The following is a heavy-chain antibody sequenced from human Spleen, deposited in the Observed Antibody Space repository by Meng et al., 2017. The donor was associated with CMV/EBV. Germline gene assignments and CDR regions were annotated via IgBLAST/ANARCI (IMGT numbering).Heavy chain of an antibody. CDR1: GGSIRSSSYY. V-gene: IGHV4-39*07. CDR3: VRLSSSSRRNFDY. Sequence: GSLRLSCTVSGGSIRSSSYYWGWMRQPPGKGLEWIGTIYSSVITYFNPTLKGRTTLPLDTSKNQFSLQLISLTAADTAVYDCVRLSSSSRRNFDYWGQGMLVTVSS. CDR2: IYSSVIT. J-gene: IGHJ4*02. D-gene: IGHD6-6*01.